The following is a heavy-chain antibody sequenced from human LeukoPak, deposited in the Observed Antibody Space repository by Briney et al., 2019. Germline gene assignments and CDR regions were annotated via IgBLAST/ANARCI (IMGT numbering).Heavy chain of an antibody. CDR2: INHSGST. J-gene: IGHJ3*02. CDR1: GGSFSGYY. V-gene: IGHV4-34*01. CDR3: ARVELEWLNYDFWRRGAFDI. Sequence: SETLSLTCAVYGGSFSGYYWSWIRQPPGKGLEWIGEINHSGSTNYNPSLKSRVTISVDTSKNQFSLKLSSVTAADTAVYYCARVELEWLNYDFWRRGAFDIWGQGTMVTVSS. D-gene: IGHD3-3*01.